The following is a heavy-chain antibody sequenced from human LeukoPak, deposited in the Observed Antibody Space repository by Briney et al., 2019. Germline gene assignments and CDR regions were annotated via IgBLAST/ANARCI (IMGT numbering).Heavy chain of an antibody. J-gene: IGHJ4*02. CDR2: LSGSGGST. D-gene: IGHD1-1*01. Sequence: GGSLGLSCAAPGFPFSNYAMSWVRQAPGKGLEWVSALSGSGGSTYYADSAKGRYTISRDNSRNTLYLQMNSLRAEDTAVYYCAKTTGFDYWGQGTLVTVSS. CDR1: GFPFSNYA. V-gene: IGHV3-23*01. CDR3: AKTTGFDY.